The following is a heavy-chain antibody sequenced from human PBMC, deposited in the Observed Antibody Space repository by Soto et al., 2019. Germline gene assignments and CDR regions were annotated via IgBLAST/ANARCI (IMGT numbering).Heavy chain of an antibody. D-gene: IGHD2-2*01. Sequence: VQLSESGGGLVQPGGSLRLSCAASGFGFTFSTSAMSWVRQAPGKGLEWVSTFRESGGTTHYANSVKGRFTISRDTSKNTLYLQMKNRRAADTAIYYCAKDPHWAITATTHDYWGHGTQVPVSS. CDR2: FRESGGTT. J-gene: IGHJ4*01. V-gene: IGHV3-23*01. CDR1: GFGFTFSTSA. CDR3: AKDPHWAITATTHDY.